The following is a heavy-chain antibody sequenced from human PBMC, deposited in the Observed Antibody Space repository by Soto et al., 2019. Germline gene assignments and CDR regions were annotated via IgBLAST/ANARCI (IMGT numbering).Heavy chain of an antibody. CDR2: ISSSSSYI. V-gene: IGHV3-21*01. CDR1: GFTFSSYS. J-gene: IGHJ5*02. CDR3: ARDARSSHNWFDP. Sequence: GGSLRLSCAASGFTFSSYSMNWVRQAPGKGLEWVSSISSSSSYIYYADSVKGRFTISRDNAKNSLYLQMNSLRAEDTAVYYCARDARSSHNWFDPWGQGTLVTVSS.